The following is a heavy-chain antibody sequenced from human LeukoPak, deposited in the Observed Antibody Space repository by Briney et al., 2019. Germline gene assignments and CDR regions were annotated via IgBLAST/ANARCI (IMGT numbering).Heavy chain of an antibody. CDR1: GGSISSGSYY. D-gene: IGHD3-22*01. J-gene: IGHJ6*02. CDR3: ARNYYDSSVDYYGMDV. CDR2: IYTSGST. Sequence: SETLSLTCTVSGGSISSGSYYWSWIRQPAGKGLEWTGRIYTSGSTNYNPSLKSRVTISVDTSKNQFSLKLSSVTAADTAVYYCARNYYDSSVDYYGMDVWGQGTTVTVSS. V-gene: IGHV4-61*02.